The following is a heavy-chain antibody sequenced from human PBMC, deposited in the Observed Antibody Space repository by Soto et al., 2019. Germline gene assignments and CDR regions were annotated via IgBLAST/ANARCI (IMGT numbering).Heavy chain of an antibody. V-gene: IGHV4-59*01. CDR1: GGSISSYY. CDR2: IYYSGST. Sequence: SETLSLTCTVSGGSISSYYWSWIRQPPGKGLEWIGYIYYSGSTNYNPSLKSRVTISVDTSKNQFSLKLSSVTTADTAVYYCARDLTDRGYDYWGQGTLVTVSS. D-gene: IGHD5-12*01. CDR3: ARDLTDRGYDY. J-gene: IGHJ4*02.